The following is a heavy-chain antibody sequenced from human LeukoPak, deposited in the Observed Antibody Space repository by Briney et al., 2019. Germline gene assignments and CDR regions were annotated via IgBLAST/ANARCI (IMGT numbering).Heavy chain of an antibody. D-gene: IGHD3-9*01. CDR1: GGSISSYY. CDR3: ARVRGAGILDY. V-gene: IGHV4-59*01. CDR2: IYYSGST. J-gene: IGHJ4*02. Sequence: SKTLSLTCTVSGGSISSYYWSWIRQPPGKGLEWIVYIYYSGSTNYNPSLKSRVTISVDTSKNQFSLKLSYVTAADTAVYYCARVRGAGILDYWGQGTLVTVSS.